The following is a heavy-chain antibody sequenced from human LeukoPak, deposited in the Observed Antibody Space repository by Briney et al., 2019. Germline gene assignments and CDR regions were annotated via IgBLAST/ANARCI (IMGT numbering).Heavy chain of an antibody. CDR3: ARDQDIVVVPAAPNIFDY. CDR2: IYHSGIT. D-gene: IGHD2-2*01. J-gene: IGHJ4*02. V-gene: IGHV4-38-2*02. Sequence: SETLSLTCTVSGYSISSGHYWGWIRQPPGKGLEWIGSIYHSGITYYNPSLKSRVTISVDTSKNQFSLKLSSVTAADTAVYYCARDQDIVVVPAAPNIFDYWGQGTLVTVSS. CDR1: GYSISSGHY.